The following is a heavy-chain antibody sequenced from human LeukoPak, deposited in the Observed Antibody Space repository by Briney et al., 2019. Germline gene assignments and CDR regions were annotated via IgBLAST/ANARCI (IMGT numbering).Heavy chain of an antibody. CDR1: GFTFSSYG. CDR2: IRYDGSNK. V-gene: IGHV3-30*02. J-gene: IGHJ4*02. D-gene: IGHD2-2*01. CDR3: ARLCSSTSCPPGAIDY. Sequence: PGGSLRLSCAASGFTFSSYGMHWVRQAPGKGLEWVAFIRYDGSNKYYADSVKGRVTISRDNSKNTLYLQMNSLRAEDTAVYYCARLCSSTSCPPGAIDYWGRGTLVTVSS.